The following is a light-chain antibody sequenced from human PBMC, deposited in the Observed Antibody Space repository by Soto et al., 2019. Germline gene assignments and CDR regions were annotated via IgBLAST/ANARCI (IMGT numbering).Light chain of an antibody. V-gene: IGLV2-8*01. CDR3: SSYAGSSNV. J-gene: IGLJ1*01. CDR2: EVN. CDR1: SSDVGGYNY. Sequence: QSALTQPPSASGSPGQSVAISCTGTSSDVGGYNYVSWYQQHPGKAPKLMIYEVNKRPSGVPDRFSGSKSGTTASLTVSGLQAEDEAYYYCSSYAGSSNVFGTGTKVTVL.